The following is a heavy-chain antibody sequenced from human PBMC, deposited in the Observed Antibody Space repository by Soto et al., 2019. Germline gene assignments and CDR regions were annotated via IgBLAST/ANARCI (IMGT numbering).Heavy chain of an antibody. V-gene: IGHV3-30*03. Sequence: PGGSLRLSCAASGFTFSTYGMHWVRQAPGKGLEGVAVISYDGSSKYYTDSVKGRFTISRDNSMDTLYLQMNSLRAEGTAVYYCVTSGGFDHWGQGT. CDR2: ISYDGSSK. CDR1: GFTFSTYG. D-gene: IGHD3-16*01. CDR3: VTSGGFDH. J-gene: IGHJ5*02.